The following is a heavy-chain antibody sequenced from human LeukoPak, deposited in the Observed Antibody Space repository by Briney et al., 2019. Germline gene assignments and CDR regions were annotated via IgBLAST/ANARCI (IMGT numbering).Heavy chain of an antibody. CDR3: ARVPSYYDSSGSTVDY. D-gene: IGHD3-22*01. CDR2: IVPVLDIS. Sequence: ASVKVSCKASGGTFTSYAISWVRQAPGQGLEWMGRIVPVLDISHYAQKFQGRVTITADKSTSTAYMELSSLRSEDTAVYYCARVPSYYDSSGSTVDYWGQGTLVTVSS. V-gene: IGHV1-69*04. CDR1: GGTFTSYA. J-gene: IGHJ4*02.